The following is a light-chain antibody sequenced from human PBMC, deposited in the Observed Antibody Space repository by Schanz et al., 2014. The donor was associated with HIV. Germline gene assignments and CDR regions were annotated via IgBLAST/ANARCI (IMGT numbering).Light chain of an antibody. V-gene: IGLV1-44*01. Sequence: QSVLSQPPSASGTPGQRVTISCSGSRSTIGTRNVDWYQHLPGTAPRLLIHKNDQRPSGVPDRFSGSKSGTSASLVISGLQSEDEADYYCCSYAGSSTFVVFGGGTKLTVL. CDR3: CSYAGSSTFVV. CDR2: KND. CDR1: RSTIGTRN. J-gene: IGLJ2*01.